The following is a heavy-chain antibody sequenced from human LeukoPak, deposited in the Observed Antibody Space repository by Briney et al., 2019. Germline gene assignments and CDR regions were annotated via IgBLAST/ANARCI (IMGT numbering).Heavy chain of an antibody. Sequence: ASVKVSCKASGYTFTSYDINWVRQATGQGLEWMGRMNPNSGNTGYAQKFQGRVTITRNTSISTAYMELSSLRSEDTAVYYCARGHGSRAAARINWFDPWGQGTLVTVSS. J-gene: IGHJ5*02. CDR1: GYTFTSYD. CDR3: ARGHGSRAAARINWFDP. V-gene: IGHV1-8*03. CDR2: MNPNSGNT. D-gene: IGHD6-13*01.